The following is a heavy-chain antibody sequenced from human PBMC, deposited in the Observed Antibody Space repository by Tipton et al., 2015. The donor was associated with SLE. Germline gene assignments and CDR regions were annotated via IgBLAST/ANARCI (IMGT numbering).Heavy chain of an antibody. J-gene: IGHJ1*01. CDR2: INSDGSSP. CDR3: ARDDGRAVSGPEYFQH. CDR1: GFTFSSSW. D-gene: IGHD6-19*01. V-gene: IGHV3-74*01. Sequence: SLRLSCAASGFTFSSSWMHWVRQAPGKGLVWVSRINSDGSSPTYADSVKGRFTISRDNPKNMLFLQMNSLRAEDTAVYYCARDDGRAVSGPEYFQHWGQGALVIVSS.